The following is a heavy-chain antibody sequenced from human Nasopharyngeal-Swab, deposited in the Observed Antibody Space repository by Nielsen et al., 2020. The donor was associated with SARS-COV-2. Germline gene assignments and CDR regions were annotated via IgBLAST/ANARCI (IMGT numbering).Heavy chain of an antibody. J-gene: IGHJ6*03. V-gene: IGHV3-7*03. CDR1: GCTFSSYW. CDR3: AREVLESYYYYYYMDV. D-gene: IGHD3-3*01. Sequence: GESLKISCAASGCTFSSYWMSWVRQAPGKGLEWVANIKQDGSEKYYVDSVKGRFTISRDNAKNSLYLQMNSLRAEDTAVYYCAREVLESYYYYYYMDVWGKGTTVTVSS. CDR2: IKQDGSEK.